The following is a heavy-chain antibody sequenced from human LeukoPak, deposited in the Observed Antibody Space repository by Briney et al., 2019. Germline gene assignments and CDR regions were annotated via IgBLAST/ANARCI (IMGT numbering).Heavy chain of an antibody. D-gene: IGHD3-10*01. J-gene: IGHJ4*02. CDR1: GLTFSNFG. Sequence: GGSLRLSCAASGLTFSNFGMNWVRQAPGKGLEWVSSITRSGSSTYYADSVKGRFTISRDNSKNTLYLQMNSLRAEDTAVYFCAKELHGSGNYAFDYWGQGTLVTVSS. V-gene: IGHV3-23*01. CDR2: ITRSGSST. CDR3: AKELHGSGNYAFDY.